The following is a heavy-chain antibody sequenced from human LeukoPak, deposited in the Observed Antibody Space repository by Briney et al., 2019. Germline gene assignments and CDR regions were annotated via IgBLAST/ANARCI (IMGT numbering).Heavy chain of an antibody. V-gene: IGHV4-38-2*02. J-gene: IGHJ5*02. CDR3: ARDKDLPPPPGIGAGPRLTWFDP. CDR2: VYRTGNT. D-gene: IGHD6-13*01. Sequence: PSETLSLTCTVSGDSISSGFFWGWIRPSPDKGLEWIGSVYRTGNTYYEASLKSRVTISVDTSRNQFSLELRSVTAADTAIYYCARDKDLPPPPGIGAGPRLTWFDPWGQGTRVTVSS. CDR1: GDSISSGFF.